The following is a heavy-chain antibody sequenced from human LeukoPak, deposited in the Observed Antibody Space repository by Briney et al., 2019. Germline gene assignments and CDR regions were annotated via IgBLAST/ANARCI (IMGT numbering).Heavy chain of an antibody. J-gene: IGHJ4*02. CDR2: INKNGGST. D-gene: IGHD5-18*01. Sequence: PGGSLRLSCSASGFMFSSYAMHWIRQAPGKGLEYISGINKNGGSTSYADPVKGRFTISRDNSKNTLYLQMTSLRTEDTAVYYCVKGGTYTSMALDSWGQGTLVTVPS. CDR1: GFMFSSYA. CDR3: VKGGTYTSMALDS. V-gene: IGHV3-64D*06.